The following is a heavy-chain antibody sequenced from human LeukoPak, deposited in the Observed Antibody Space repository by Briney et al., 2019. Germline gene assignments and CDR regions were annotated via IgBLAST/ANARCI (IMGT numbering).Heavy chain of an antibody. CDR3: ARDFYYDGSGFYSLFDY. J-gene: IGHJ4*02. Sequence: GGSLRLSCTASGFSFDRYWMHWVRQAPGKGLVWVSRINTDGSLTNYADSVKGRFTISRDNAKKTLYLQMNSLRAEDTAVYYCARDFYYDGSGFYSLFDYWGREPWSPSTQ. CDR1: GFSFDRYW. CDR2: INTDGSLT. V-gene: IGHV3-74*01. D-gene: IGHD3-22*01.